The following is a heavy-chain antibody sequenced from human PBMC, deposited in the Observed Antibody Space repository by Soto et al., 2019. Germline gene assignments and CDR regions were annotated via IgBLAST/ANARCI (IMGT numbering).Heavy chain of an antibody. CDR1: GFTFSTYS. Sequence: PGGSLRLSCAASGFTFSTYSMNWVRQAPGKGLEWVSYISSSSTTIYYADSVKGRFSISRDNAKNSLYLQMNSLRAEDTAVYYCARYSRGYELIYYFDYWGQGTLVTVSS. J-gene: IGHJ4*02. D-gene: IGHD5-12*01. CDR2: ISSSSTTI. CDR3: ARYSRGYELIYYFDY. V-gene: IGHV3-48*01.